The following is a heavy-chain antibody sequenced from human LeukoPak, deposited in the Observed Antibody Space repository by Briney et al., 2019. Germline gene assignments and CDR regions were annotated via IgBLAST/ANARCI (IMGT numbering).Heavy chain of an antibody. CDR1: GDSISSGSYY. D-gene: IGHD6-19*01. CDR2: IYASGST. CDR3: AREGSGWDEEAYNYCYYMDV. Sequence: SETLSLTCSVSGDSISSGSYYWSWIRQPAGKGLEWIGRIYASGSTNYNPSLKSRVTISVDTSKNQFSLKLNSVTAADTAVYYCAREGSGWDEEAYNYCYYMDVWGKGTTVTISS. J-gene: IGHJ6*03. V-gene: IGHV4-61*02.